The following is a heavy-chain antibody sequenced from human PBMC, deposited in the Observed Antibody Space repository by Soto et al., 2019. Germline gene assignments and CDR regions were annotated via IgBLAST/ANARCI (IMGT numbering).Heavy chain of an antibody. D-gene: IGHD3-10*01. CDR2: INQDGGGT. Sequence: GALRLSCVASGFTFISSFMGWVRQAPGKGLEWVANINQDGGGTYYVDSVEGRFTISRDNAKDSLYLQMNSLRGEDTAGYYCARYLPGRGRYFFDYWGQGTLVTVSS. V-gene: IGHV3-7*03. CDR1: GFTFISSF. CDR3: ARYLPGRGRYFFDY. J-gene: IGHJ4*02.